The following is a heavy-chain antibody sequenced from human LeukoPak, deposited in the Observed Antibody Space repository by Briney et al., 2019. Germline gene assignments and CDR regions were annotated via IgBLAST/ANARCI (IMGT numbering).Heavy chain of an antibody. V-gene: IGHV3-30-3*01. Sequence: GGSLRLSCAASGITFSTYAIHWVRQAPGKGLEWVAVISYDGSNEYYADSVQDRFTISRDNSRNTLYLQMDSLRPEDTAVYYCARDNWGFDYWGQGTLVTVSS. CDR2: ISYDGSNE. J-gene: IGHJ4*02. D-gene: IGHD7-27*01. CDR3: ARDNWGFDY. CDR1: GITFSTYA.